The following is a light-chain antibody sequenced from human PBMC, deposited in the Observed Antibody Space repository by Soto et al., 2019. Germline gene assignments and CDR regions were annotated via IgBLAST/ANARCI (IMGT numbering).Light chain of an antibody. Sequence: DVQMTQSPSSLSAFVGARVTITCRASQGIAPYLAWFQQKPGKVPKLLIYATSTLQSGVPSRFSGSGSGTDFTLTISSLQPEDIGTYYCQKYNRAPLTFGGGTKVEIK. J-gene: IGKJ4*01. V-gene: IGKV1-27*01. CDR2: ATS. CDR1: QGIAPY. CDR3: QKYNRAPLT.